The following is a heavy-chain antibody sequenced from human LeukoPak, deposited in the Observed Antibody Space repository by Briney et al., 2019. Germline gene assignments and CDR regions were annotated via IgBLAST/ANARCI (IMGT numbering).Heavy chain of an antibody. J-gene: IGHJ4*02. CDR1: GFTFSSYS. CDR3: ARPAITAVAGTALDY. V-gene: IGHV3-48*02. CDR2: ISSSSSTI. D-gene: IGHD6-19*01. Sequence: GGSLRLSCAASGFTFSSYSMNWVRQAPGKGLEWVSYISSSSSTIYYADSVKGRFTISRDNAKNSLFLQMNSLRDEDTAVYYCARPAITAVAGTALDYWGQGTLVTVSS.